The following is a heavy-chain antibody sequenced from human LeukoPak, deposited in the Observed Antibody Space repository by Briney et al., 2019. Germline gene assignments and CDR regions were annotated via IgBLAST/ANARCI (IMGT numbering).Heavy chain of an antibody. Sequence: GASVKVSCKASGYSFTSYYMHWVRQAPGQGLEWMGIINPTTGSTIYAQTFQGRVTMTRDVSTSTVYMDLSSLRSADTAVYYCARCGPFYRGPSEYYFDYWGQGTLVTVSS. J-gene: IGHJ4*02. CDR1: GYSFTSYY. CDR3: ARCGPFYRGPSEYYFDY. CDR2: INPTTGST. V-gene: IGHV1-46*01. D-gene: IGHD4-23*01.